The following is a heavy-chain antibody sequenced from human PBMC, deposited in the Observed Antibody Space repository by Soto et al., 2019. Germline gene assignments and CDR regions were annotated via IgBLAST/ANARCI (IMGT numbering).Heavy chain of an antibody. Sequence: SETLSLTCTVSGGSISSSRCHWGWIRQPPGKGLEWIASIKYSGTTFYNPSLKSRVTISVDRSKNQFSLKLSSVTAADTAVYYCARENNVLPGGYFDYWGQGTLVT. V-gene: IGHV4-39*07. D-gene: IGHD3-10*01. CDR2: IKYSGTT. CDR1: GGSISSSRCH. J-gene: IGHJ4*02. CDR3: ARENNVLPGGYFDY.